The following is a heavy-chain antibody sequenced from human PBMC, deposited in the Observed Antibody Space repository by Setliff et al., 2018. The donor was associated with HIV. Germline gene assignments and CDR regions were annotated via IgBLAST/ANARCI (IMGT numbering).Heavy chain of an antibody. D-gene: IGHD5-18*01. CDR1: RYTFXSYY. J-gene: IGHJ6*03. CDR3: ARRRPYSSGRRVYYYMDV. Sequence: ASXKVXXXASRYTFXSYYMHWVRQAPGQGLEWMGIIDPSGGSTYYXXKFQDRVTWTRVTSTTTVYMELSSPRSEDTAVYYFARRRPYSSGRRVYYYMDVWGXGTTVTVSS. V-gene: IGHV1-46*01. CDR2: IDPSGGST.